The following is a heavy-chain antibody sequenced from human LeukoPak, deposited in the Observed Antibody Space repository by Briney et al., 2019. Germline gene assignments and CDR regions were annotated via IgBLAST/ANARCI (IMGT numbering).Heavy chain of an antibody. CDR2: IYHSGST. CDR1: GYSISSGYY. D-gene: IGHD3-3*01. V-gene: IGHV4-38-2*01. CDR3: ASSLTIFGVVPFDY. J-gene: IGHJ4*02. Sequence: SGTLSLTCAVSGYSISSGYYWGWIRQPPGKGLEWIGSIYHSGSTYYNPSLKSRVTISVDTSKNQFSLKLSPVTAADTAVYYCASSLTIFGVVPFDYWGQGTLVTVSS.